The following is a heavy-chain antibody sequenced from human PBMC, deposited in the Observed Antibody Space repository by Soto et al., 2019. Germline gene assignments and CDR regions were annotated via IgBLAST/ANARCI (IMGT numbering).Heavy chain of an antibody. CDR2: INPSGGTT. CDR3: ARDVERLGVQCDL. CDR1: GYTFTSYY. Sequence: QVQLVQSGAEVKKPGASVKVSCKASGYTFTSYYMHWVRQAPGQGLEWMGIINPSGGTTNYAQKFQGRVTLTRDTSTSTGYMELSSLIYEYTAVYYCARDVERLGVQCDLWGRGTLVTISS. V-gene: IGHV1-46*01. J-gene: IGHJ2*01. D-gene: IGHD3-10*01.